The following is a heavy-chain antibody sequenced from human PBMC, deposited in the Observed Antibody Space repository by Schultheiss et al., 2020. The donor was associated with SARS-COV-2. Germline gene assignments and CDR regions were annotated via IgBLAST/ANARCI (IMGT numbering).Heavy chain of an antibody. CDR3: ARGSTGNHYYDSSGPDDWFDP. V-gene: IGHV3-23*01. J-gene: IGHJ5*02. CDR2: ISGSGGST. CDR1: GFTFSSYA. Sequence: GGSLRLSCAASGFTFSSYAMSWVRQAPGKGLEWVSAISGSGGSTSYAQKFQGRVTMTRDTSTSTVYMELSSLRSEDTAVYYCARGSTGNHYYDSSGPDDWFDPWGQGTLVTVSS. D-gene: IGHD3-22*01.